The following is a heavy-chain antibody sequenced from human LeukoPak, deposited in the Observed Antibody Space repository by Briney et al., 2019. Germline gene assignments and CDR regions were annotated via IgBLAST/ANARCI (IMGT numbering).Heavy chain of an antibody. J-gene: IGHJ4*02. D-gene: IGHD3-9*01. CDR3: ARGYAYDILPYYFDY. V-gene: IGHV4-59*01. CDR1: GGSISSYY. Sequence: PSETLSLTCTVSGGSISSYYWSWIRQPPGKGLEWIGYIYYSGSTNYNPSLKSRVTISVDTSKNQFSLKLSSVTAADTAVYYCARGYAYDILPYYFDYWGQGTLVTVSS. CDR2: IYYSGST.